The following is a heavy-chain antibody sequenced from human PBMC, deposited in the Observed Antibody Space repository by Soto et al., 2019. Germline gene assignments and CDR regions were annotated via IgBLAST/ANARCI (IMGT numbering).Heavy chain of an antibody. CDR2: INHSGST. D-gene: IGHD5-12*01. V-gene: IGHV4-34*01. CDR1: GGSFSGYY. Sequence: SETLSLTCAVYGGSFSGYYWSWIRHPPGKGLEWIGEINHSGSTNYNPSLKRRVTISVDTSKNQFSLKLSSVTAADTAVYYCARGVATVVTSYFDYWGQGTLVTVSS. J-gene: IGHJ4*02. CDR3: ARGVATVVTSYFDY.